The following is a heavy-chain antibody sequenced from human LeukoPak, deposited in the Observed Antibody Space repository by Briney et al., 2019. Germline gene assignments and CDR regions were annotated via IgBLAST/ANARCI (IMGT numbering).Heavy chain of an antibody. D-gene: IGHD6-13*01. Sequence: GESLKISCQGSGYSFTRYWIGWVRQMPGKGLEWMGIIYPGDSGTKYSPSFQGQVTISADKSITTAYLQWSSLKASDTTMYYCARQGYSSSRDYWGQGTLVTVSS. CDR2: IYPGDSGT. CDR1: GYSFTRYW. J-gene: IGHJ4*02. V-gene: IGHV5-51*01. CDR3: ARQGYSSSRDY.